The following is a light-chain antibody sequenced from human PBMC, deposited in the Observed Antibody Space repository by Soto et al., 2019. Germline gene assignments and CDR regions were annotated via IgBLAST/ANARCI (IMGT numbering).Light chain of an antibody. J-gene: IGKJ1*01. CDR3: QQHGSLLWT. V-gene: IGKV3-20*01. CDR2: ATS. Sequence: EIVLTQSPGTLSLSPGERASLSCRASQSVSSTFLAWYQQKTGQAPRLLIYATSTRATGIPDRFSGSGSGTDFTLTISRLEPEDFAVYYCQQHGSLLWTFGQGTKVEIK. CDR1: QSVSSTF.